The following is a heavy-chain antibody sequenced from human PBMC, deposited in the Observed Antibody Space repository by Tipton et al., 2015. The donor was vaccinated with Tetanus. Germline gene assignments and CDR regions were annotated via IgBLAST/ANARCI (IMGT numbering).Heavy chain of an antibody. J-gene: IGHJ6*02. Sequence: QMQLVQSGAEVKKPGASVKVSCKASGYTFTSYYMHWVRQAPGQGLEWMGIINPSGGSTSYAQKFQGRVTMTRDTSTSTVYMELSSLRSEDTAVYYCARDPLPPLVVVAATQNYYYGMDVWGQGTTVTVSS. V-gene: IGHV1-46*01. CDR3: ARDPLPPLVVVAATQNYYYGMDV. D-gene: IGHD2-15*01. CDR1: GYTFTSYY. CDR2: INPSGGST.